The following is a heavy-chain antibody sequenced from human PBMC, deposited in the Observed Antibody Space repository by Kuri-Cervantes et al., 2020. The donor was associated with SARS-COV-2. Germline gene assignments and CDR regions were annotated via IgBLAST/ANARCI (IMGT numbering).Heavy chain of an antibody. CDR1: GFTFSSYW. CDR3: ARVRATVPNYYYYYYYMDV. D-gene: IGHD4-11*01. J-gene: IGHJ6*03. CDR2: INSDGSST. Sequence: GESLKISCAASGFTFSSYWMHWVRQAPGKGLVWVSRINSDGSSTSYADSMKGRFTISRDNAKNSLYLQMNSLRAEDTAVYYCARVRATVPNYYYYYYYMDVWGKGTTVTVSS. V-gene: IGHV3-74*01.